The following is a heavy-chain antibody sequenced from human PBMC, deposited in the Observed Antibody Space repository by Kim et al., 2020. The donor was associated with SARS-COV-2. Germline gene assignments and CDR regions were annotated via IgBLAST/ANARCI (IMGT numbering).Heavy chain of an antibody. V-gene: IGHV1-18*04. D-gene: IGHD5-12*01. CDR3: ARRGYIVATIGLDV. CDR1: GYTITDYG. J-gene: IGHJ6*02. CDR2: ISAYNGAT. Sequence: ASVKVSCKASGYTITDYGFSWVRQAPGQGLEWMGWISAYNGATNYAESVQDRITMTTDTSTNTAYMELIGLKPDDTAVYYCARRGYIVATIGLDVWGQGTTVTVSS.